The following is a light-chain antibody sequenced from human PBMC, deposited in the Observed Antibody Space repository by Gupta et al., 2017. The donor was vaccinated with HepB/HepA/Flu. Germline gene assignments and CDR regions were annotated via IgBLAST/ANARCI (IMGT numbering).Light chain of an antibody. CDR3: QQYNSYSFT. CDR2: NAS. J-gene: IGKJ1*01. CDR1: QSISRC. Sequence: DLQMTQSPSTLSASVGDRVTITCRASQSISRCLAWFQQKPGKAPKCLIYNASSLESGVPSRFSGSGSGTEFTLTISSLQTDDFATYYCQQYNSYSFTFGQGTKVENK. V-gene: IGKV1-5*03.